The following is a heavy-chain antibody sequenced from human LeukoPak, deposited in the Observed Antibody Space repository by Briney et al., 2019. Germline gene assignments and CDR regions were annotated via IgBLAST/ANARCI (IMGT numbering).Heavy chain of an antibody. Sequence: SETLSLTCAVYGGSFSGYYWSFIRQPPGKGLEWIGEINQSGSTNYNPSLKSRVTISVDTSKNQFSLKLSSVTAADTAVYYCASNPRLRYFDYWGQGTLVTVSS. CDR3: ASNPRLRYFDY. V-gene: IGHV4-34*01. CDR1: GGSFSGYY. J-gene: IGHJ4*02. CDR2: INQSGST.